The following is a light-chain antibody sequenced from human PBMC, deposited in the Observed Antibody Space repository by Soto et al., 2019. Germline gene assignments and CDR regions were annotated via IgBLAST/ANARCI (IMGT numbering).Light chain of an antibody. Sequence: DIQLTQSPSFLSASVGDRVTITCRASQGVNSYLAWFQQKPGKAPKLLIYTASTLQSGVPSRFSGSGSGTEFTLTISSLQPEDFETYYCQQYYSYPRTFGQGTKVDIK. CDR1: QGVNSY. V-gene: IGKV1-9*01. CDR3: QQYYSYPRT. J-gene: IGKJ1*01. CDR2: TAS.